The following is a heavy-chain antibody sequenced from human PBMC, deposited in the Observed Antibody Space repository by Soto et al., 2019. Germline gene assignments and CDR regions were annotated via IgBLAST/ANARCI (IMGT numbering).Heavy chain of an antibody. CDR2: IYYSGST. J-gene: IGHJ3*02. CDR3: AVAQTGYQPDAFDI. V-gene: IGHV4-31*03. D-gene: IGHD3-9*01. CDR1: GGSISSGGYY. Sequence: QVQLQESGPGLVKPSQTLSLTCTVSGGSISSGGYYWSWIRQHPGKGLEGIGYIYYSGSTYYNPSLKSRVTISVDTSHDQFSLKLSSVTAADTAVYYCAVAQTGYQPDAFDIWGQGTMVTVSS.